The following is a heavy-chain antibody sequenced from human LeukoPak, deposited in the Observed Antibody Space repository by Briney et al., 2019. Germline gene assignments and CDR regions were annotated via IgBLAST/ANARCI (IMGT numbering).Heavy chain of an antibody. CDR2: IYYSGST. CDR3: ARLSIAVAGTNFDY. CDR1: GGSISSSSYY. D-gene: IGHD6-19*01. Sequence: SETLSLTCTVSGGSISSSSYYWGWIRQPPGKGLEWIGSIYYSGSTYYNPSLKSRVTISVGTSKNQFSLKLSSVTAADTAVYYCARLSIAVAGTNFDYWGQGTLVTVSS. V-gene: IGHV4-39*01. J-gene: IGHJ4*02.